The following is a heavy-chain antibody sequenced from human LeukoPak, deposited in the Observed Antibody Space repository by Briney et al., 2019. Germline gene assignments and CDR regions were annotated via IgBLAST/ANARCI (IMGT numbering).Heavy chain of an antibody. CDR1: GGSISNYY. D-gene: IGHD2-2*02. CDR2: IYTSGST. CDR3: ARDQATAIHSTHYYYVDV. J-gene: IGHJ6*03. Sequence: SETLSLTCTVSGGSISNYYWSWIRQPAGKGLEWIGRIYTSGSTNYIPSLKSRVTISVDKSKNQFSLKLSSVTAADTAVYYCARDQATAIHSTHYYYVDVWGKGTTVTVSS. V-gene: IGHV4-4*07.